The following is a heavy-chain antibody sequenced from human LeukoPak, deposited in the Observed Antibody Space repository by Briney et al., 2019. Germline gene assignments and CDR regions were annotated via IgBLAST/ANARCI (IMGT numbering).Heavy chain of an antibody. J-gene: IGHJ4*02. CDR1: GFTFSSYG. V-gene: IGHV3-33*01. CDR2: IWYDGSNK. Sequence: GRSLRLSCAASGFTFSSYGMHWVRQAPGKGLEWVAVIWYDGSNKYYADSVKSRFTISRDNSKNTLYLQMNSLRAEDTAVYYCARVRAPTTMVRGAPPDYWGQGTLVTVSS. D-gene: IGHD3-10*01. CDR3: ARVRAPTTMVRGAPPDY.